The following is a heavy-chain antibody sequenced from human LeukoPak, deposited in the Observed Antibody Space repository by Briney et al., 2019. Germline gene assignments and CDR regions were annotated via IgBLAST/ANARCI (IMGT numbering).Heavy chain of an antibody. Sequence: SEALSLTCTVSGGSISSYYWSWIRQPPGKGLEWIGYIYYSGSTYYNPSLKSRVTISIDTSKNQFSLRLSSVTAADTAVYYCARVRSWNDFDYWGQGTLVTVSS. CDR1: GGSISSYY. V-gene: IGHV4-59*01. CDR3: ARVRSWNDFDY. J-gene: IGHJ4*02. CDR2: IYYSGST. D-gene: IGHD1-1*01.